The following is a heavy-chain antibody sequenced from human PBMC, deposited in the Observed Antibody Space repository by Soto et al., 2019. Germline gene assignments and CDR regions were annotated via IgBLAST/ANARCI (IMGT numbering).Heavy chain of an antibody. CDR2: IYSGGTT. Sequence: EVQLVESGGGLVQPGGSLRLSCAASGFIVSSNYMSWVRQAPGKGPEWVALIYSGGTTHYAESVKGRFTISRDNSKNTLYLQMNSLRAEDTAVYYCARRWGWGHGTMVTVSS. CDR1: GFIVSSNY. D-gene: IGHD1-26*01. J-gene: IGHJ3*01. V-gene: IGHV3-66*01. CDR3: ARRWG.